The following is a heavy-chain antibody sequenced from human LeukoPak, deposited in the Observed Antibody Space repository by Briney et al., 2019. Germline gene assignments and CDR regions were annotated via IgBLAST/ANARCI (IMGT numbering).Heavy chain of an antibody. D-gene: IGHD6-13*01. J-gene: IGHJ3*02. V-gene: IGHV1-46*01. CDR1: GYTFTSYY. CDR3: AREPAAGIYPARALDI. Sequence: GASVKVSCKASGYTFTSYYMHWVRQAPGQGLEWMGIINPSGGSTSYAQKFQGRVTMTRDTSTSTVYMELSSLRSEDTAVYYCAREPAAGIYPARALDIWGQGTMVTVSS. CDR2: INPSGGST.